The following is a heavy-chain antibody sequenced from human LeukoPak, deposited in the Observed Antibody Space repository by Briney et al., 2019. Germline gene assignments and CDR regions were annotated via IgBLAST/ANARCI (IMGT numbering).Heavy chain of an antibody. CDR1: GYTFTSYG. CDR2: ISAYNGNT. Sequence: ASVKVSCKASGYTFTSYGISWVRQAPGQGLEWMGWISAYNGNTNYAQKLQGRVTMTTDTSTSTAYMELRSLRSDDTAVYYCARAQKYYYGSGSYYNGGFDYWGQGTLVTVSS. V-gene: IGHV1-18*01. J-gene: IGHJ4*02. D-gene: IGHD3-10*01. CDR3: ARAQKYYYGSGSYYNGGFDY.